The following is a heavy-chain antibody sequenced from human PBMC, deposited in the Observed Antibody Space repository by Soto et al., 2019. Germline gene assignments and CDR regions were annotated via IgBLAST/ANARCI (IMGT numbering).Heavy chain of an antibody. J-gene: IGHJ6*02. V-gene: IGHV3-74*01. Sequence: GGSLRLSCAASGFTFSSHWMHWVRQGPGKGMEWVSFINTDGTGTSYADSVKGRFTISRDNVKNTLYLQMNSLRAEDTAVYYCGRLRGSPPHNMDVWGQGTTVTVSS. CDR1: GFTFSSHW. D-gene: IGHD3-10*01. CDR2: INTDGTGT. CDR3: GRLRGSPPHNMDV.